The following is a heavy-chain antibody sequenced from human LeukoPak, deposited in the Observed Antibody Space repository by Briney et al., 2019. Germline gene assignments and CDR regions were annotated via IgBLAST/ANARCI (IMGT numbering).Heavy chain of an antibody. V-gene: IGHV1-2*02. CDR1: GYTFTGYY. D-gene: IGHD6-19*01. J-gene: IGHJ4*02. CDR2: INPNSGGT. CDR3: ARGGSAWDNPFDY. Sequence: ASVKVSCKASGYTFTGYYMHWVRQAPGQGLEWMGWINPNSGGTNYAQKFQGRVTMTRDTSISTAYVELSRLRADDTAVFYCARGGSAWDNPFDYWGQGTLVTVSS.